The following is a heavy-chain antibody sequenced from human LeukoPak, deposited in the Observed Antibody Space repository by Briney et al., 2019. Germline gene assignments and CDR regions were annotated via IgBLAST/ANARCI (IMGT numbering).Heavy chain of an antibody. V-gene: IGHV4-39*07. CDR3: ARGVVPFPGVIAAAGKRGFLPAYFDY. Sequence: SETLSLTCTVSGGSIRSTTYYWGWIRQPPGKGLEWIGDISDRGSTYYNPSLKSRVTISVDTSKNQFSLKLSSVTAADTAVYYCARGVVPFPGVIAAAGKRGFLPAYFDYWGQGTLVTVSS. CDR1: GGSIRSTTYY. J-gene: IGHJ4*02. D-gene: IGHD6-13*01. CDR2: ISDRGST.